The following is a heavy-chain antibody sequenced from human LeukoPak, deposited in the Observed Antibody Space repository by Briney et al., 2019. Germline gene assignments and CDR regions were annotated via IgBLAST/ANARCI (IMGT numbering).Heavy chain of an antibody. V-gene: IGHV4-34*01. Sequence: PSETLSLTCTVSGGSISSYYWSWIRQPPGKGLEWIGEINHSGSTNYNPSLKSRVTISVDTSKNQFSLKLSSVTAADTAVYYCARRYVWGSCRYVFDYWGQGTLVTVSS. J-gene: IGHJ4*02. D-gene: IGHD3-16*02. CDR1: GGSISSYY. CDR3: ARRYVWGSCRYVFDY. CDR2: INHSGST.